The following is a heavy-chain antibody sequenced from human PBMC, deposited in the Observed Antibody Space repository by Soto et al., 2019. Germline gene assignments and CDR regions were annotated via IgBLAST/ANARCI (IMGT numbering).Heavy chain of an antibody. V-gene: IGHV4-30-4*01. D-gene: IGHD1-26*01. CDR1: GGSISSGDYY. J-gene: IGHJ5*02. CDR3: ATIVGATSGWFDP. Sequence: SETLSLTCTVSGGSISSGDYYWSWIRQPPGKGLEWIGYIYYNGGTYYNPSLRSRLTISVEMSKNQFSLRLNSVTAADTAVYYCATIVGATSGWFDPWGQGTLVTVSS. CDR2: IYYNGGT.